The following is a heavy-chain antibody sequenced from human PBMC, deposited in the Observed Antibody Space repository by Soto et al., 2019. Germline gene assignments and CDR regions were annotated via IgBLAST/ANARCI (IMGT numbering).Heavy chain of an antibody. J-gene: IGHJ3*02. Sequence: PSQTLSLTCAISGDSVSSNSASWNWLRQSPSRGLEWLGRTYYRSKWYNDYVVSVKSRITINPDTSKNQFSLQLNSVTPEDTAVYYCARERGVLSEAFDIWGQGTTVTV. D-gene: IGHD3-10*01. CDR2: TYYRSKWYN. V-gene: IGHV6-1*01. CDR1: GDSVSSNSAS. CDR3: ARERGVLSEAFDI.